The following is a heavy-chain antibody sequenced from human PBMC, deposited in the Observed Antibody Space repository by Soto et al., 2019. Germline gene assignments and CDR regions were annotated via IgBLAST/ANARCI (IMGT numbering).Heavy chain of an antibody. V-gene: IGHV1-69*06. Sequence: SVKVSCKASGGTFSSYAISWVRQAPGQGLEWMGGIIPIFGTANYAQKFQGRVTITADKSTSTAYMELSSLRSEDTAEYYCASNSGGYCSSTSCYGDYYYYGMDVWGQGTKVTVSS. CDR2: IIPIFGTA. D-gene: IGHD2-2*03. J-gene: IGHJ6*02. CDR3: ASNSGGYCSSTSCYGDYYYYGMDV. CDR1: GGTFSSYA.